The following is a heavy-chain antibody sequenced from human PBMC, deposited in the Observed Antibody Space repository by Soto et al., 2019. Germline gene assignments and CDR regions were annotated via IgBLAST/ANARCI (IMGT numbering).Heavy chain of an antibody. V-gene: IGHV1-18*01. D-gene: IGHD3-22*01. CDR1: GYTFTSYG. Sequence: ASVKVSCKASGYTFTSYGISWVRQAPGQGLEWMGWISAYNGNTNYAQKLQGGVTMTTDTSTSTAYMELRSLRSDDTAVYYCARVADYYDSSGYYGPDYWGQGTLVTVSS. CDR2: ISAYNGNT. CDR3: ARVADYYDSSGYYGPDY. J-gene: IGHJ4*02.